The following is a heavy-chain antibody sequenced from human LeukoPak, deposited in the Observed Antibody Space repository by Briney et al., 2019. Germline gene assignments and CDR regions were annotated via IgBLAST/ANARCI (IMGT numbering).Heavy chain of an antibody. V-gene: IGHV3-30-3*01. CDR3: ARDYGMDV. CDR2: ISYDGSNK. J-gene: IGHJ6*02. Sequence: GGSLRLSCAASGFTFSSYAMYWVRQAPGKGLEWVAVISYDGSNKYYADSVKGRFTISRDNSKNTLYLQMNSLRAEDTAVYYCARDYGMDVWGQGTTVTVSS. CDR1: GFTFSSYA.